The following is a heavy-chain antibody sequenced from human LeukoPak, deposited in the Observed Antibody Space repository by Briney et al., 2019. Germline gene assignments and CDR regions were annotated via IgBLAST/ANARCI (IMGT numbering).Heavy chain of an antibody. V-gene: IGHV1-69*05. CDR1: GGTFSSYA. CDR2: IIPIFGTA. J-gene: IGHJ6*03. CDR3: ARVGQPPPGYYYMDV. Sequence: ASVNVSCKASGGTFSSYAISWVRQAPGQGLEWMGGIIPIFGTANYAQKFQGRVTITTDESTSTAYMELSSLRSEDTAVYYCARVGQPPPGYYYMDVWGKGTTVTVSS. D-gene: IGHD3-16*01.